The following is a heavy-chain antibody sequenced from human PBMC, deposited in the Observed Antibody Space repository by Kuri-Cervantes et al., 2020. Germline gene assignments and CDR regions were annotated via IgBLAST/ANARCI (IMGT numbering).Heavy chain of an antibody. J-gene: IGHJ4*02. CDR1: GFTFSSYS. CDR3: AKVNYYGDYGGGLDY. CDR2: ISSSSSYI. D-gene: IGHD4-17*01. V-gene: IGHV3-21*01. Sequence: GGSLRLSCAASGFTFSSYSMNWVRQAPGKGLEWVSSISSSSSYIYYADSVKGRFTISRDNAKNSLYLQMNSLRAEDTAVYYCAKVNYYGDYGGGLDYWGQGTLVTVSS.